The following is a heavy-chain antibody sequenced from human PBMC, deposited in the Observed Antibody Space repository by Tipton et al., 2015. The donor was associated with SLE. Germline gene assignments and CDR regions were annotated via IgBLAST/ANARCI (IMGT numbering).Heavy chain of an antibody. CDR3: ARDLWSFFDY. D-gene: IGHD3-16*01. Sequence: LRLSCTVSGGSISSCCYYWGWIRQPPGKGLEWFVSIYYSGSTYYNPSLKSRVTISVDTSNNQFPLKLSSVTAADTAVYYCARDLWSFFDYWGQGTLITVSS. V-gene: IGHV4-39*06. CDR1: GGSISSCCYY. J-gene: IGHJ4*02. CDR2: IYYSGST.